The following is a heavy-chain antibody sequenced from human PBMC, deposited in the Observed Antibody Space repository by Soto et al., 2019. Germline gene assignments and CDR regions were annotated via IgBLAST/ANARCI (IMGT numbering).Heavy chain of an antibody. Sequence: SETLSLTCTVSGGSFSSYYWSWIRQPPGKGLEWIGYIYYTGSIIYNPSLKSRVTMSVDMSMKQFSLKLNSVTAADTAVYYCARTTTLENYFDYWGQGTLVNVSS. CDR2: IYYTGSI. J-gene: IGHJ4*02. CDR1: GGSFSSYY. CDR3: ARTTTLENYFDY. D-gene: IGHD2-15*01. V-gene: IGHV4-59*01.